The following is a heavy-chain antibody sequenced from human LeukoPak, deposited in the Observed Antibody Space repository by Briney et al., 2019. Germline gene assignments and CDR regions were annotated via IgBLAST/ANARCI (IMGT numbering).Heavy chain of an antibody. CDR1: GYTFTGYY. CDR2: INLSGGST. Sequence: ASVKVSCKASGYTFTGYYMHWVRQAPGQGLEWMGKINLSGGSTTYAQKFQGRVTMTRDTSTSTVYMELSSLRSEDTAVYYCARDYVDDIPMIKDYWGQGTLVTVSS. V-gene: IGHV1-46*01. D-gene: IGHD2-8*01. CDR3: ARDYVDDIPMIKDY. J-gene: IGHJ4*02.